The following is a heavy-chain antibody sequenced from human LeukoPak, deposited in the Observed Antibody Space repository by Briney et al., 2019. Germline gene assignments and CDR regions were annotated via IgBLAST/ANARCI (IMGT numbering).Heavy chain of an antibody. V-gene: IGHV4-59*08. CDR2: IYYSGST. CDR3: ARHSIDYGEDY. J-gene: IGHJ4*02. CDR1: GGSISSYY. D-gene: IGHD4/OR15-4a*01. Sequence: SETLSLTCTVSGGSISSYYWSWIRQPPGKGLDWIGYIYYSGSTNYNPSLKSRVTISVDTSKNQFSLKLSSVTAADTAVYYCARHSIDYGEDYWGQRTLVTVSS.